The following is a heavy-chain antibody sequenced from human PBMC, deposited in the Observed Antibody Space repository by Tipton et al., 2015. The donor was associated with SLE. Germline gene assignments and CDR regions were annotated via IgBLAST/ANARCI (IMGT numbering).Heavy chain of an antibody. J-gene: IGHJ4*02. Sequence: SLRLSCAGSGFTFGDSAMAWVRRGPGKGLEWVSVIYSGDSGAVYPDSVKGRFTISRDDSKSTVFLQMVGLRAEDTAIYYCAKHSAGLSYFDFWGQGALVTVSS. V-gene: IGHV3-23*03. CDR1: GFTFGDSA. D-gene: IGHD4/OR15-4a*01. CDR2: IYSGDSGA. CDR3: AKHSAGLSYFDF.